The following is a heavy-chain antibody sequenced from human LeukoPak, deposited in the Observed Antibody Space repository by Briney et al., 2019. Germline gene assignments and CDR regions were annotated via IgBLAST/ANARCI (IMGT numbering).Heavy chain of an antibody. J-gene: IGHJ4*02. CDR1: GFTFSSYW. CDR3: VKSGRSDDSAYYYADN. CDR2: IKEDGSEK. V-gene: IGHV3-7*01. D-gene: IGHD3-22*01. Sequence: PGGSLRLSCAASGFTFSSYWMSWVRQAPGKGLEWVANIKEDGSEKYYVDSVKGRFTISRDNAKNSLYLQMSSLRADDTAVYYCVKSGRSDDSAYYYADNWGQGTLVTASS.